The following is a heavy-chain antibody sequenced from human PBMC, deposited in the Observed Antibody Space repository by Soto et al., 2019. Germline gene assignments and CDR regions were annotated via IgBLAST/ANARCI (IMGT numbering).Heavy chain of an antibody. V-gene: IGHV3-48*01. CDR1: GFTFSSYS. CDR3: ARDVNCGLCDY. J-gene: IGHJ4*02. CDR2: ISSSSSTI. D-gene: IGHD1-1*01. Sequence: EVQLVESGGGLVQPGGSLRLSCAASGFTFSSYSMNWVRQAPGKGLEWVSYISSSSSTISYADSVKGRFTISRDNAKNALYLQMNSLRAEVTAVYYCARDVNCGLCDYWGQGTLVTVSS.